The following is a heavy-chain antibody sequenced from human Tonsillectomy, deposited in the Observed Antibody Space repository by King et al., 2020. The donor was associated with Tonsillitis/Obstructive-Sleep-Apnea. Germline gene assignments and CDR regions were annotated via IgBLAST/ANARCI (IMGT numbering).Heavy chain of an antibody. CDR3: AKEKDRMVATAVDY. Sequence: QLVQSGGGVVQPGRSLRLSCAASGFTFSTYGMHWVRQAPGKGLEWVAVISYDGRNKNYADSVKGRFTISRDNSKNTLYLQMNSLRAEDTAVYYCAKEKDRMVATAVDYWGQGTLVTVSS. CDR1: GFTFSTYG. D-gene: IGHD5-12*01. CDR2: ISYDGRNK. J-gene: IGHJ4*02. V-gene: IGHV3-30*18.